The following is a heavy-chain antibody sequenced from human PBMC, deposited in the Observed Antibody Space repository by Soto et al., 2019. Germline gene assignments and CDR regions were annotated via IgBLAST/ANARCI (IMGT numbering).Heavy chain of an antibody. CDR3: AKDGYWGTYYYYGMDV. Sequence: GGSLRLSCAASGFTFSSYAMSWVRQAPGKGLEWVSAISGSGGSTYYADSVKGRFTISRDNSKNTLYLQMNSLRAEDTAVYYGAKDGYWGTYYYYGMDVWGQGTTVTVSS. CDR2: ISGSGGST. CDR1: GFTFSSYA. V-gene: IGHV3-23*01. D-gene: IGHD7-27*01. J-gene: IGHJ6*02.